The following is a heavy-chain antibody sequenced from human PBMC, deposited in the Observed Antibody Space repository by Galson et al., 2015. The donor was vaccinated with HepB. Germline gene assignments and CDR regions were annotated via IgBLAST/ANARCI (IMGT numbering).Heavy chain of an antibody. V-gene: IGHV3-30-3*01. CDR3: ARGGYCSGGSCYTAYAFDI. J-gene: IGHJ3*02. CDR1: GFTFSSYA. CDR2: ISYDGGNK. D-gene: IGHD2-15*01. Sequence: SLRLSCAASGFTFSSYAIHWVRQAPGKGLEWVAVISYDGGNKYYADSVKGRFTISRDNSKNTLYLQMNSLRADDTAVYYCARGGYCSGGSCYTAYAFDIWGQGTMVTVSS.